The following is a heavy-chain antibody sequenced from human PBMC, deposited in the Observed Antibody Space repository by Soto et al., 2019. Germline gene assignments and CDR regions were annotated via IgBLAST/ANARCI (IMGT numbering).Heavy chain of an antibody. CDR2: IYYSGST. Sequence: SETLSLTCSVSGDSIRSSSHYWAWIRQPPGKGLEWIGYIYYSGSTYYKPSLKSRVTISVDTSKNQFSLKLSSVTAADTAVYYCARGLSGLLMDYYYYGMDVWGQGTTVTVSS. CDR3: ARGLSGLLMDYYYYGMDV. V-gene: IGHV4-39*07. D-gene: IGHD2-21*01. CDR1: GDSIRSSSHY. J-gene: IGHJ6*02.